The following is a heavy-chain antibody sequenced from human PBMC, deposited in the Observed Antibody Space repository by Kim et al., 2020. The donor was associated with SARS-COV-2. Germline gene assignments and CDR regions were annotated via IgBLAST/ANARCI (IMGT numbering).Heavy chain of an antibody. Sequence: GGSLRLSCAASGFTFSRYSMRWIRQAPGQGLEWVSSISGSGDATFYVDSVKGRFTISRDNSKNTVSLQMNYLRAEDTAVYFCAKVLCHDGRCYADFWGQGTLVTVSA. CDR1: GFTFSRYS. CDR2: ISGSGDAT. D-gene: IGHD2-2*01. V-gene: IGHV3-23*01. CDR3: AKVLCHDGRCYADF. J-gene: IGHJ4*02.